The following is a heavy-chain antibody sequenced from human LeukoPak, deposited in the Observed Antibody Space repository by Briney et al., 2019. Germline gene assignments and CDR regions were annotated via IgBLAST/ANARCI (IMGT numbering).Heavy chain of an antibody. CDR1: GDSVSSNSAA. D-gene: IGHD3-3*01. V-gene: IGHV6-1*01. CDR3: ARTRSGSADFDI. CDR2: TYYRSKWYH. Sequence: PSQTLSLTCAISGDSVSSNSAAWHWIRQSPSRGLEWLGRTYYRSKWYHDYAVSVKSQITINPDTSKNQFSLQLNSLIPEGMAVYYCARTRSGSADFDIWGQGTMVTVSS. J-gene: IGHJ3*02.